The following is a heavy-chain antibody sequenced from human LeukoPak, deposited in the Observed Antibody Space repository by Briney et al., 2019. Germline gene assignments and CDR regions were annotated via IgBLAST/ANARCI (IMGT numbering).Heavy chain of an antibody. D-gene: IGHD6-19*01. J-gene: IGHJ1*01. Sequence: GGSLRLSCAASGFTVSSNYMSWVRQAPGKGLEWVSVIYSGGSTYYADSVKGRFTISRDNSKNTLYLQMNSLRAEDTAVYYCARLAVTRNPSGEYFQHWGQGTLVTVSS. CDR3: ARLAVTRNPSGEYFQH. V-gene: IGHV3-66*01. CDR1: GFTVSSNY. CDR2: IYSGGST.